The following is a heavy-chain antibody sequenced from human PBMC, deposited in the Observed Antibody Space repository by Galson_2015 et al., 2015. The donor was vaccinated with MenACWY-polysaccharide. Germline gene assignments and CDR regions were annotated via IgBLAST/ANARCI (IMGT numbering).Heavy chain of an antibody. D-gene: IGHD4-17*01. CDR3: ARVNNDRHYGFDY. Sequence: ETLSLTCAVSGGSISSNNWWSWVRQPPGKGLEWIGELYHTGTTRYNPSLKSRVTISVDKSKNQFSLRLTSVTAADTAVYYCARVNNDRHYGFDYWGQGTLVTVSS. CDR2: LYHTGTT. J-gene: IGHJ4*02. CDR1: GGSISSNNW. V-gene: IGHV4-4*02.